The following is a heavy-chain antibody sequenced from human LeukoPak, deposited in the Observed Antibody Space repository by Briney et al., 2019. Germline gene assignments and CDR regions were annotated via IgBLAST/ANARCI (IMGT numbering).Heavy chain of an antibody. Sequence: AGGSLRLSCAASGFTFDDYGMSWVRQAPGKGLEWVSGINWNGGSTGYADSVKGRFTISRDNAKNSLYLQMNSLRAEDTALYYCARDATEYYDSSGYPRVHYYYYYMDVWGKGTTVTVSS. D-gene: IGHD3-22*01. V-gene: IGHV3-20*04. CDR1: GFTFDDYG. J-gene: IGHJ6*03. CDR2: INWNGGST. CDR3: ARDATEYYDSSGYPRVHYYYYYMDV.